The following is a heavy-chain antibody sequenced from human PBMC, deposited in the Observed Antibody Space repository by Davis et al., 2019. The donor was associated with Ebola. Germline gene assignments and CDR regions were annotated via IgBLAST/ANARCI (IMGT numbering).Heavy chain of an antibody. J-gene: IGHJ4*02. CDR2: ISYDGSNK. D-gene: IGHD1-14*01. Sequence: GESLKISCAASGFTFSSYWMSWVRQAPGKGLEWVAVISYDGSNKYYADSVKGRFTISRDNSKNTLYLQMNSLKTEDTAVYYCTSGNPDYWGQGTLVTVSS. CDR1: GFTFSSYW. V-gene: IGHV3-30*03. CDR3: TSGNPDY.